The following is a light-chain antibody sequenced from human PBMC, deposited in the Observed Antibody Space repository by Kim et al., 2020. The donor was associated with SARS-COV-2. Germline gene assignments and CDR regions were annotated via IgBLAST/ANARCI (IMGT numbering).Light chain of an antibody. CDR1: NIGSKN. Sequence: SYELTQPLSVSVALGQTARITCGGNNIGSKNVHWYQQKTGQAPVLVIYRDSNRPSGFPERFSGSNSGNTATLTISRAQAGDEADYYCQVWDSSTAVFGGGTQLTVL. CDR2: RDS. CDR3: QVWDSSTAV. V-gene: IGLV3-9*01. J-gene: IGLJ3*02.